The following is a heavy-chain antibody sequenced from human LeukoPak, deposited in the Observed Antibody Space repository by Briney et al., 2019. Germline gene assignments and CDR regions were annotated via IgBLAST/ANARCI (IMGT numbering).Heavy chain of an antibody. CDR3: ASQNYDFWSGPDAFDI. V-gene: IGHV4-34*01. Sequence: PSETLSLTCAVYGGSFSGYYWSWIRQPPGKGLEWIGEINHSGSTNYNPSLRSRVTISVDTSKNQFSLKLSSVTAADTAVYYCASQNYDFWSGPDAFDIWGQGTMVTVSS. CDR2: INHSGST. J-gene: IGHJ3*02. CDR1: GGSFSGYY. D-gene: IGHD3-3*01.